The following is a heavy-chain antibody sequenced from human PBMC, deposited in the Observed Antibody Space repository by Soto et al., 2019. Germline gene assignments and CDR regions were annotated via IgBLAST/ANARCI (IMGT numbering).Heavy chain of an antibody. D-gene: IGHD3-3*01. CDR3: ARAVTIFGAPYYYYGMDV. V-gene: IGHV4-39*07. Sequence: SETLSLTCTVSGGSISSAAYYWSWIRQHPGKGLERIGDIYHSGSTNYNPSLKSRVTISVDTSKNQFSLKLSSVTAADTAVYYCARAVTIFGAPYYYYGMDVWGQGTTVTVSS. CDR2: IYHSGST. CDR1: GGSISSAAYY. J-gene: IGHJ6*02.